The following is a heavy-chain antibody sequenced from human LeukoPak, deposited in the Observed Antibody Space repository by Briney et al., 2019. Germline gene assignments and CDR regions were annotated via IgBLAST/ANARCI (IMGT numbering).Heavy chain of an antibody. CDR2: IYYSGST. J-gene: IGHJ4*02. D-gene: IGHD3-9*01. CDR1: GGSISGSSYY. Sequence: SETLSLTCTVSGGSISGSSYYWGWIRQPPGKGLEWIGSIYYSGSTYYNPSLKSRVTISVDTSKNQFSLKLSSVTAADTAVYYCARGDYDILTGQFDYWGQGTLVTVSS. V-gene: IGHV4-39*01. CDR3: ARGDYDILTGQFDY.